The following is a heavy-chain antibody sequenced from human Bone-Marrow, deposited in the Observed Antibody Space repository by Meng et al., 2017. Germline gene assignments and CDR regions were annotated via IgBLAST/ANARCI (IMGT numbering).Heavy chain of an antibody. Sequence: GESLKISCAASGFTFNKFAMHWVRQAPGEGLEWVALISYDGNNKYYGDSVKGRFTISRDNSTNKLYLQLSSLRPDDTATYYCAREPTMLRGDWGYYFDYWGQGTVVTVSS. CDR1: GFTFNKFA. J-gene: IGHJ4*02. CDR3: AREPTMLRGDWGYYFDY. V-gene: IGHV3-30*04. CDR2: ISYDGNNK. D-gene: IGHD3-10*01.